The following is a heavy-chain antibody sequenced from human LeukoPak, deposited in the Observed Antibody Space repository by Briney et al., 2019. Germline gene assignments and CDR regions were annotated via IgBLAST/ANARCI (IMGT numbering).Heavy chain of an antibody. CDR3: VREREGYFDL. Sequence: GGSLRLSCAASGFTFSSYGMHWVRQAPGKGLEWVAFIRYDGSNKYYADSVKGRFTISRDNSKNTLYLQMNSLRAADTAVYYCVREREGYFDLWGRGTLVTVSS. V-gene: IGHV3-30*02. CDR2: IRYDGSNK. J-gene: IGHJ2*01. CDR1: GFTFSSYG.